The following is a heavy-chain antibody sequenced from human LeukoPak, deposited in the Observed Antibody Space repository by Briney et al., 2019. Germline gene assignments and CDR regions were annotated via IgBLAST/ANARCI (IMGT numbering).Heavy chain of an antibody. D-gene: IGHD3-10*01. V-gene: IGHV3-30*18. Sequence: PGGPLRLSCAALGFTLRSNGMHWVGKAPGKGLEWVAVISYDGSNKYYADSVKGRFTISRDNSKNTLYLQMNSLRVEDTAVYYCAEDRSGYGSGSYSFDYWGQGTLVTVSS. CDR2: ISYDGSNK. CDR3: AEDRSGYGSGSYSFDY. CDR1: GFTLRSNG. J-gene: IGHJ4*02.